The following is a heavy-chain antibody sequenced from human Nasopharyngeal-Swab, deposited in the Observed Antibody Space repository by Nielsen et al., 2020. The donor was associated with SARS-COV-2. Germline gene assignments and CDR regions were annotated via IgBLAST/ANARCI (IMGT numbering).Heavy chain of an antibody. CDR3: AKDLRGPYFF. J-gene: IGHJ4*02. V-gene: IGHV3-23*01. CDR1: GYSFRTYG. D-gene: IGHD2/OR15-2a*01. Sequence: GESLKISYVASGYSFRTYGMSWVRQAPGKGLEWVAAIVGSGDISGSGGNTYYADSVKGRFTIPRDNSKNTLSLQMNSLRAEDTAVYYCAKDLRGPYFFWGQGTLVTVSS. CDR2: IVGSGDISGSGGNT.